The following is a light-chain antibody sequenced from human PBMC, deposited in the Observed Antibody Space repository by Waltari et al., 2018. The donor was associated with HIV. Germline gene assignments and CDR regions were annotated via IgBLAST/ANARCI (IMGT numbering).Light chain of an antibody. CDR2: EVT. CDR1: SSDMSGCNY. CDR3: SSYAPTNNFYVL. J-gene: IGLJ2*01. Sequence: QSALTQPPSASGSPGQSVTIPCTETSSDMSGCNYVFSSQQHPGKAPKLIMTEVTKRPSGVPDRFSGSKSGNTASLTVSGLQAEDEAHYYCSSYAPTNNFYVLFGGGTALTVL. V-gene: IGLV2-8*01.